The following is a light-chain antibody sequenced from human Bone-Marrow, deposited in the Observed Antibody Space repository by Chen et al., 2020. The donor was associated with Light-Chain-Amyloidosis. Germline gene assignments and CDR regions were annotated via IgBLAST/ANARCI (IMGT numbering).Light chain of an antibody. Sequence: SYVLTQPSSVSVAPGQTATIACGGNNIGSTSVHWYQQTPGQAPLLVVYDDSDRPSGIPVRLSGSNAGNAATLTIRRVEAGDEADYYCQVWDRSSDRPVFGGGTKLTVL. J-gene: IGLJ3*02. CDR2: DDS. CDR3: QVWDRSSDRPV. V-gene: IGLV3-21*02. CDR1: NIGSTS.